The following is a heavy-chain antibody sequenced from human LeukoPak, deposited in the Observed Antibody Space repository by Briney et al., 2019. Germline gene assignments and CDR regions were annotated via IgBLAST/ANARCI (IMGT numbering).Heavy chain of an antibody. CDR3: ARTEIVVVPAAAAGAFDY. J-gene: IGHJ4*02. Sequence: PSQTLSLPCTVSGHSLSSGGYLWRGRRQRRGKGREWIEYMYYSGSTYENRCLKSQFTKTEHTTNNAFAHKQSSVTAADTAVYYCARTEIVVVPAAAAGAFDYWGQGTLVTVSS. V-gene: IGHV4-31*01. CDR2: MYYSGST. CDR1: GHSLSSGGYL. D-gene: IGHD2-2*01.